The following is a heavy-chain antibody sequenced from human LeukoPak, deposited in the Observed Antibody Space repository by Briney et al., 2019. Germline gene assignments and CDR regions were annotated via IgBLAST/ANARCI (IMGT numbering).Heavy chain of an antibody. D-gene: IGHD3-10*01. CDR1: GFTFDDYA. V-gene: IGHV3-9*01. CDR3: AKGSYGSGSYSDY. Sequence: GGSLRLSCAASGFTFDDYAMHWVRQAPGKGLEWVSHISWNGGTIGYADSVKGRFTISRDNAKNSLYLQMNSPRAEDTALYYCAKGSYGSGSYSDYWGQGTLVTVSS. J-gene: IGHJ4*02. CDR2: ISWNGGTI.